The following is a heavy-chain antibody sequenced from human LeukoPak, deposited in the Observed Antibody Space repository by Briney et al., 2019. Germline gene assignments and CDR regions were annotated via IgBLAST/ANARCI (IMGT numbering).Heavy chain of an antibody. CDR2: IHYTGST. CDR1: GGSITGHY. D-gene: IGHD3-16*01. J-gene: IGHJ5*02. Sequence: SETLSLTCTVSGGSITGHYWSWIRQPPARGLEGIGYIHYTGSTNYNPSLNSRITMSVDTPNNQFSLRLTSVTATDTAVYYCARLHALGAEEFDPWGQGALVTVSS. V-gene: IGHV4-59*11. CDR3: ARLHALGAEEFDP.